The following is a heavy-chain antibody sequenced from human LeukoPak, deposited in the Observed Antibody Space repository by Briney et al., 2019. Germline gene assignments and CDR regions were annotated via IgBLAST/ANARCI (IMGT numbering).Heavy chain of an antibody. D-gene: IGHD6-6*01. V-gene: IGHV4-38-2*02. CDR3: ARQGSSSGRDY. Sequence: SETLSLTCTVSGYSISSGYYWGWIRQPPGKGLEWIGSIYHSGSTYYNPSLKSRVTISVDTSKNQFSLKLSSVTAADTAVYYCARQGSSSGRDYWGQGTLVTVSS. J-gene: IGHJ4*02. CDR2: IYHSGST. CDR1: GYSISSGYY.